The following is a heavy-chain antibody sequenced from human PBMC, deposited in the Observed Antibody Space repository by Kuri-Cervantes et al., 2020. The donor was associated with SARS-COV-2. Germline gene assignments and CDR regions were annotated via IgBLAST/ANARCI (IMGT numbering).Heavy chain of an antibody. CDR1: GGSISSYY. D-gene: IGHD6-13*01. CDR2: INHSGST. V-gene: IGHV4-34*01. J-gene: IGHJ4*02. CDR3: ARGRVFVVAAAGSVDY. Sequence: SETLSLTCTVSGGSISSYYWSWIRQPAGKGLEWIGEINHSGSTNYNPSLKSRVTISVDTSKNQFSLKLSSVTAADTAVYYCARGRVFVVAAAGSVDYWGQGTLVTVSS.